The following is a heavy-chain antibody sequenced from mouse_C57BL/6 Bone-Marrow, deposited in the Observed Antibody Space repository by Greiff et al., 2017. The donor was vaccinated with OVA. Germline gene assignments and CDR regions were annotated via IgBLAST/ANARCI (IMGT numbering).Heavy chain of an antibody. CDR1: GYAFSSYW. CDR3: ARGYF. CDR2: IYRGDGDN. J-gene: IGHJ2*01. V-gene: IGHV1-80*01. Sequence: QVQLQQSGAELVKPGASVEISCKASGYAFSSYWMNWVKQRPGKGLEWVGQIYRGDGDNNYNGKFKGKATLTADKSSSTSYMKLSSRTSEDSAVYFCARGYFWGQGTTLTVSS.